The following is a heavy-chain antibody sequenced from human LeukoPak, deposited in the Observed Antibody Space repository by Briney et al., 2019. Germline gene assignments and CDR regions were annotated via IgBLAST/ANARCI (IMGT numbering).Heavy chain of an antibody. CDR1: GGTFSSYA. J-gene: IGHJ5*02. CDR3: ARGNFCGVDSYNNCFAP. D-gene: IGHD2-21*01. V-gene: IGHV1-69*01. Sequence: ASVKVSCKASGGTFSSYAISWVRQAPGQGLEWMGGIIPVFGTANYAQKFQGRVTITADESTSTAYMELSSLRSEDTAVYYCARGNFCGVDSYNNCFAPWGKEPLFTVS. CDR2: IIPVFGTA.